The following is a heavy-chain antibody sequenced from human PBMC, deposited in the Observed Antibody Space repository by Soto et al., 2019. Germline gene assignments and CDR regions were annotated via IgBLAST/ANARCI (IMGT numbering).Heavy chain of an antibody. D-gene: IGHD6-6*01. CDR1: GFSFTGYY. V-gene: IGHV1-2*02. CDR2: INAHSGGT. J-gene: IGHJ5*02. CDR3: AKDLTRQLAYWLDP. Sequence: ASVKVSCKASGFSFTGYYIHWLRQAPGQGLEWMGWINAHSGGTEYAQKFQGRVTLTRDTSIATAYLTLTSLTSDATALYYCAKDLTRQLAYWLDPWGQGTQVTVSS.